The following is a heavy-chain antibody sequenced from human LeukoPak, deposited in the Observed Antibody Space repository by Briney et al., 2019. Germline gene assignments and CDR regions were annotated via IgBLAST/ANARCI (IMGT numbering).Heavy chain of an antibody. CDR2: IYYSGST. CDR3: ARLTGYSYDYLGY. CDR1: GGSISSRSHY. V-gene: IGHV4-39*01. Sequence: SETLSLTCTVSGGSISSRSHYWGWIRQPPGEGLECIGSIYYSGSTYYNPSLESRVTISVDTSKNQFSLKLSSVTAADTAVYYCARLTGYSYDYLGYWGQGTLVTVSS. J-gene: IGHJ4*02. D-gene: IGHD5-18*01.